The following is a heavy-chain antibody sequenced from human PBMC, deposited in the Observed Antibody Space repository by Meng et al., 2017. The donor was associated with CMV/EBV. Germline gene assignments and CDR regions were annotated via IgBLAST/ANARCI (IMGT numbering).Heavy chain of an antibody. V-gene: IGHV3-20*04. Sequence: ETLSLTCTVSGGSISSGGYYWTWVHQAPGKGLEWVSGINWNGGSTGYADSVKGRFTISRDNAKNSLYLQMNSLRAEDTALYYCARDLSPDSSDYYYGMDVWGQGTTVTVSS. CDR1: GGSISSGGYY. D-gene: IGHD6-25*01. J-gene: IGHJ6*02. CDR2: INWNGGST. CDR3: ARDLSPDSSDYYYGMDV.